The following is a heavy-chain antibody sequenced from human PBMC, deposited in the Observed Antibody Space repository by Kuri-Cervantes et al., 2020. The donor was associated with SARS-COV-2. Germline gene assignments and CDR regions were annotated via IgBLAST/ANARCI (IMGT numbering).Heavy chain of an antibody. D-gene: IGHD2-2*01. CDR2: ISSDGNNT. CDR3: ATDIVVVPAAIYYYSMDV. Sequence: GESLKISCAASGFTISTYWMHWVRQAPGKGLVWVSRISSDGNNTNYADSVKGRFTISRDNARDTLYLQMNSLRAEDSAVYYCATDIVVVPAAIYYYSMDVWGQGTTVTVSS. CDR1: GFTISTYW. V-gene: IGHV3-74*01. J-gene: IGHJ6*02.